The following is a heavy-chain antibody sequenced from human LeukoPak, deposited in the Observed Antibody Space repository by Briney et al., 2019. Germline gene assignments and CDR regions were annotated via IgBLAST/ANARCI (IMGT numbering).Heavy chain of an antibody. CDR1: GFTFSSYW. V-gene: IGHV3-74*01. CDR2: INSDGGST. D-gene: IGHD3-3*01. CDR3: AKDPDRSRITIFGEVP. J-gene: IGHJ5*02. Sequence: PGGSLRLSCVASGFTFSSYWIHWVRQAPGKGLVWVSRINSDGGSTDHADSVKGRFTISRDNSKNTLYLQMNSLRAEDTAVYYCAKDPDRSRITIFGEVPWGQGTLVTVSS.